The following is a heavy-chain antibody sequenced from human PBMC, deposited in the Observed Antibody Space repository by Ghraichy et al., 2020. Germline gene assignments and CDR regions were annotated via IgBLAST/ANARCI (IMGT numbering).Heavy chain of an antibody. CDR3: ARDGDNCNFEY. V-gene: IGHV3-74*01. D-gene: IGHD1-1*01. J-gene: IGHJ4*02. CDR1: GFTFSRYW. CDR2: IKGDGSDT. Sequence: GGSLRLSCAASGFTFSRYWMHWVRQAPGKGLVWVSCIKGDGSDTKYADSVVGRFTISRDNAKNTLYLQVNSLRAEDTAVYYCARDGDNCNFEYWGQGTLVTGTS.